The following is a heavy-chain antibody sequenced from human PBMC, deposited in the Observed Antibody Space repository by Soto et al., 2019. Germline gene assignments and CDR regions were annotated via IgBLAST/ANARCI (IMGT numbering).Heavy chain of an antibody. CDR2: IYYSGST. V-gene: IGHV4-59*01. CDR3: ARTYDGSGPNSGGYGFDI. D-gene: IGHD3-22*01. CDR1: GGSITSYY. Sequence: SETLSLTCSVSGGSITSYYWSWIRQPPGKGLEWIAYIYYSGSTSYNPSLKSRVSISLDTSKNQFSLKLSSVTAADTAVYYCARTYDGSGPNSGGYGFDIWGQGTMVTV. J-gene: IGHJ3*02.